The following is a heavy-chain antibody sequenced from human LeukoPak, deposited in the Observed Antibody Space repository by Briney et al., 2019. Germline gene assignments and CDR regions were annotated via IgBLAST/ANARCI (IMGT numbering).Heavy chain of an antibody. V-gene: IGHV4-31*03. CDR2: IYYSGST. D-gene: IGHD4-17*01. CDR3: ARGHRPMTTVTPTGPWFDP. CDR1: GGSISSGGYY. Sequence: SETLSLTCTVSGGSISSGGYYWSWIRQHPGKGLEWIGYIYYSGSTYYNPSLKSRVTISVDTSKNQFSLKLSSVTAADTAVYYCARGHRPMTTVTPTGPWFDPWGQGTLVTVSS. J-gene: IGHJ5*02.